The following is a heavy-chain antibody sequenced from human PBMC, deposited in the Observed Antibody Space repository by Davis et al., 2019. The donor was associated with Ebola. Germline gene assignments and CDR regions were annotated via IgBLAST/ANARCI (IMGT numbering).Heavy chain of an antibody. CDR2: ISAYNGNT. V-gene: IGHV1-18*01. D-gene: IGHD4-23*01. Sequence: ASVKVSCKASGYTFTSYGISWVRQAPGQGLEWMGWISAYNGNTNYAQKLQGRVTMTTDTSTRTAYMELRSLRSDDTAVYYRARDAFMGVVTPGYYYYYGMDVWGQGTTVTVSS. CDR1: GYTFTSYG. J-gene: IGHJ6*02. CDR3: ARDAFMGVVTPGYYYYYGMDV.